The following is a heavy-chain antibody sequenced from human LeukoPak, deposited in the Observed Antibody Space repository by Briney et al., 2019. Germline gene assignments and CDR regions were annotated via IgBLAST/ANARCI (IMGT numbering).Heavy chain of an antibody. CDR2: TSAYNGNT. J-gene: IGHJ3*02. CDR1: GGTFSSYA. Sequence: ASVKVSCKASGGTFSSYAISWVRQAPGQGLEWMGWTSAYNGNTNYAQKLQGRVTMTTDTSTSTAYMELRSLRSDDTAVYYCARYDSSGYEDAFDIWGQGTMVTVSS. D-gene: IGHD3-22*01. CDR3: ARYDSSGYEDAFDI. V-gene: IGHV1-18*01.